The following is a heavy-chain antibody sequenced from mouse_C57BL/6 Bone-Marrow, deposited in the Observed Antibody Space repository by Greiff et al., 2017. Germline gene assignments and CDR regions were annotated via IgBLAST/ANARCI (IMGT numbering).Heavy chain of an antibody. CDR3: TRDGYPFDDYDVDNYALDY. Sequence: VQLQQSGAELVRPGASVKLSCKASGYTFTDYYINWVKQRPGQGLEWIARIDPGSGYTYYNEKFKGKATLTAETSSSTAYMQLSSLTSEASAVYFCTRDGYPFDDYDVDNYALDYWGQGTSVTVSS. CDR2: IDPGSGYT. D-gene: IGHD2-4*01. J-gene: IGHJ4*01. CDR1: GYTFTDYY. V-gene: IGHV1-76*01.